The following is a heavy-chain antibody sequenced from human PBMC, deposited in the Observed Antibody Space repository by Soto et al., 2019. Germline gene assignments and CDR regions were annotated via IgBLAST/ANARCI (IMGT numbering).Heavy chain of an antibody. V-gene: IGHV1-3*01. Sequence: QVQVVQSGTEVKKPGVSVKVSCKASGYRFTHYVIHWVRQAPGQRLEWMGWIGAGDGKTYYSQNFQGRVTITKDTSASTAYMELSSLISEDTAVYYCVRDYASDSGVHLDFWGQGTLVTVSS. D-gene: IGHD3-22*01. CDR1: GYRFTHYV. CDR3: VRDYASDSGVHLDF. J-gene: IGHJ4*02. CDR2: IGAGDGKT.